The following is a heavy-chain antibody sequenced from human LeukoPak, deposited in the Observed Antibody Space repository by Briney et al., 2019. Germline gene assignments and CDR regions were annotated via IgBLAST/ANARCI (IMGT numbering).Heavy chain of an antibody. V-gene: IGHV3-21*01. CDR2: ISSSSSYI. Sequence: PGGSLRLSCAASGVTFSSYSMNWVRQAPGKGLEWVSSISSSSSYIYYADSVKGRFTISRDNAKNSLYLQMNSLRADDTAVYYCTRDTFGFHDYWGQGTLVTVSS. CDR1: GVTFSSYS. CDR3: TRDTFGFHDY. D-gene: IGHD3-10*01. J-gene: IGHJ4*02.